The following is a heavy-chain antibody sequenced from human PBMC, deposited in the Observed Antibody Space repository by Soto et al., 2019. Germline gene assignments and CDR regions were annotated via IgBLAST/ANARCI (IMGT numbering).Heavy chain of an antibody. J-gene: IGHJ4*02. CDR2: MNTNSGST. V-gene: IGHV1-8*01. CDR1: GYTFTRYD. CDR3: ARDGGNYDFDS. D-gene: IGHD3-16*01. Sequence: ASVKVSCKASGYTFTRYDINWVRQATGQGLEWKGRMNTNSGSTIHAQKFQGRVTMTRDTSTSTVYMQLSSLSSEDTALYYCARDGGNYDFDSWGQGSLVTVSS.